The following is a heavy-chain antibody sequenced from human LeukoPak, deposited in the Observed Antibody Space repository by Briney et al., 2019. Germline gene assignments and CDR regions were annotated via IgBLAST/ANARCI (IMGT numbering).Heavy chain of an antibody. CDR2: IRYDGSNK. D-gene: IGHD5-12*01. V-gene: IGHV3-30*02. J-gene: IGHJ4*02. Sequence: GGSLRLSCAASGFTFSSYGMHWVRQAPGKGLEWVAFIRYDGSNKYYADSVKGRFTISRDNSKNTLYLQMNSLRAEDTAVYYCARANRYDLYFDYWGQGTLVTVSS. CDR1: GFTFSSYG. CDR3: ARANRYDLYFDY.